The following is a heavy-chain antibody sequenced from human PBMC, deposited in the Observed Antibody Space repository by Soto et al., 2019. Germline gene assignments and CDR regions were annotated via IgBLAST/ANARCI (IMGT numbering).Heavy chain of an antibody. V-gene: IGHV1-8*01. J-gene: IGHJ6*02. CDR1: GYTFTSYD. D-gene: IGHD3-22*01. CDR2: MNPNSGNT. CDR3: ARDKGHGYDSSGYYQPDTYYYYYGMDV. Sequence: ASVKVSCKASGYTFTSYDINWVRQATGQGLEWMGWMNPNSGNTGYAQKFQGRVTMTRNTSISTAYMELSSLRSEDTAVYYCARDKGHGYDSSGYYQPDTYYYYYGMDVWGQGTTVTVSS.